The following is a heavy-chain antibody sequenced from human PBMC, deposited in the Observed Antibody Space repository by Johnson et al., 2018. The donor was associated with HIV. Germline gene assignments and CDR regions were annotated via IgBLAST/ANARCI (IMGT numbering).Heavy chain of an antibody. D-gene: IGHD4-17*01. CDR3: ARALRDAFDI. Sequence: VQLVESGGGVVQPWGSLRLSCAASGFTVSSNYMSWVRQAPGKGLEWVSVIYSGGSTYYADSVKGRFTISRDNSKNALFLQMNSLRAEDTSLYYCARALRDAFDIWGQGTMVTVSS. CDR1: GFTVSSNY. CDR2: IYSGGST. V-gene: IGHV3-66*02. J-gene: IGHJ3*02.